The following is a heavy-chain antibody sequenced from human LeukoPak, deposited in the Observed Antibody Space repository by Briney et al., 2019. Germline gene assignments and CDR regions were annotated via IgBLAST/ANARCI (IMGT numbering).Heavy chain of an antibody. CDR1: GGSLNDYY. CDR2: IDDGGST. Sequence: SETLSLTCAVYGGSLNDYYWIWIRQPPGKGLEWSGEIDDGGSTNYNPSLKGRVIISIDTPKNQFSLKLSSVTAADTAVYYCARGPYRTDVWGQGTTVTVSS. CDR3: ARGPYRTDV. J-gene: IGHJ6*02. D-gene: IGHD3-16*02. V-gene: IGHV4-34*01.